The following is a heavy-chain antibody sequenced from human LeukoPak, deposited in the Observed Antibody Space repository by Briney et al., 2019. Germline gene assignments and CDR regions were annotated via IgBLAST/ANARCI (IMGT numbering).Heavy chain of an antibody. Sequence: GGSLRLSCAASGFTFSSYGIHWVRQAPGKGLGWVAFIRYDGSNKYYADSVKGRFTISRDNSENTLYLQMDSLRAEDTAVYYCAKDHYSRGYYPTTFDYWGQGTLVTVSS. V-gene: IGHV3-30*02. CDR2: IRYDGSNK. CDR1: GFTFSSYG. D-gene: IGHD3-22*01. J-gene: IGHJ4*02. CDR3: AKDHYSRGYYPTTFDY.